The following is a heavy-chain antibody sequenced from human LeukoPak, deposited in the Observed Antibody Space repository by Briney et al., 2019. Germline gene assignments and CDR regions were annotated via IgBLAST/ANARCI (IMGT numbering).Heavy chain of an antibody. V-gene: IGHV1-2*02. Sequence: ASVKVSCKASGYTFTGYYMHWVRQAPGQGLEWMGWINPNSGGTNYAQKFQGRVTMTRDTSISTAYMELRSLRSDDTAVYYCARKRGYSSNWFDPWGQGTLVTVSS. CDR3: ARKRGYSSNWFDP. J-gene: IGHJ5*02. CDR1: GYTFTGYY. CDR2: INPNSGGT. D-gene: IGHD5-18*01.